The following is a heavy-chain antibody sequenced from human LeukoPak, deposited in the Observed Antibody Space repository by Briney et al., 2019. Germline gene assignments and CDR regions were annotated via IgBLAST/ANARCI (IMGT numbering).Heavy chain of an antibody. CDR2: ISSSSSYI. V-gene: IGHV3-21*01. Sequence: KSGGSLRPSCAASGFTFSNYATTWVRQAPGKGLEWVSSISSSSSYIYYADSVKGRFTISRDNAKNSLYLQMNSLRAEDTAVYYCARDRLSQLRYFDWLPHLDAFDIWGQGTMVTVSS. CDR3: ARDRLSQLRYFDWLPHLDAFDI. J-gene: IGHJ3*02. D-gene: IGHD3-9*01. CDR1: GFTFSNYA.